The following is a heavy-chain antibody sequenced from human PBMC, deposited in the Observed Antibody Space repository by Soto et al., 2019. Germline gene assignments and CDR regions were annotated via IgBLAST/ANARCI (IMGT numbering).Heavy chain of an antibody. CDR1: GFTFSDYY. CDR2: ISSSSSYT. D-gene: IGHD1-26*01. CDR3: ARDRAVGSNAFDI. V-gene: IGHV3-11*05. Sequence: QVQLVESGGGLVKPGGSLRLSCAASGFTFSDYYMSWIRQAPGKGLEWVSYISSSSSYTNYADSVKGRFTISRDNAKNSLYLQMNSLRAEDTAVYYCARDRAVGSNAFDIWGQGTLVTASS. J-gene: IGHJ3*02.